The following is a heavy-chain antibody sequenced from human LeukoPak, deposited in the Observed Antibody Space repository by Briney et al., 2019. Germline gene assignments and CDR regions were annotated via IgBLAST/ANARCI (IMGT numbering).Heavy chain of an antibody. CDR1: GGSISSYY. D-gene: IGHD6-19*01. CDR3: ASGRGQWLGNFYYYYYGMDV. J-gene: IGHJ6*02. V-gene: IGHV4-59*01. Sequence: SETLSLTCTVSGGSISSYYWSWIRQPPGKGLEWIGYIYYSGSTNYNPSLKSPVTISVDTSKNQFSLKLSSVTAADTAVYYCASGRGQWLGNFYYYYYGMDVWGQGTTVTVSS. CDR2: IYYSGST.